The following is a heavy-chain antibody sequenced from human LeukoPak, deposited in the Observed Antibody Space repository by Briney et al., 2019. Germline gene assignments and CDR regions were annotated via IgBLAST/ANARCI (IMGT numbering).Heavy chain of an antibody. CDR3: ARHSSQGDNYFGH. J-gene: IGHJ5*02. CDR1: GTSISNFY. CDR2: VYHNGNT. V-gene: IGHV4-59*08. Sequence: SETLSLTCTVSGTSISNFYWIWIRQPPGKGLQWIGYVYHNGNTNYNPSLRGRVTISMDTSRNQFSLRLTSVTAADAAMYYCARHSSQGDNYFGHWGQGTLVTVSS.